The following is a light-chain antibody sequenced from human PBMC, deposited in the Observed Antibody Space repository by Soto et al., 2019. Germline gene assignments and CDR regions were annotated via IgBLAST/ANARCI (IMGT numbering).Light chain of an antibody. Sequence: DIQMTQSPSSVSASIGDTVTITCRASQDISTLLAWYQQKPGKAPKLLIYGASTLESGVPSRFSGRGSGTDFTLTISRLDPEDFAVYYCQQYGTSPLTFGGGTKVEIK. CDR3: QQYGTSPLT. V-gene: IGKV1D-12*01. CDR1: QDISTL. J-gene: IGKJ4*01. CDR2: GAS.